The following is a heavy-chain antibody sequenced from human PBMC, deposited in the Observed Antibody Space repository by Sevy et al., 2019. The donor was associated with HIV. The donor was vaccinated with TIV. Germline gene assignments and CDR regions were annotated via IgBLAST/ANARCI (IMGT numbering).Heavy chain of an antibody. D-gene: IGHD3-3*01. J-gene: IGHJ5*02. Sequence: SGPTLVNPTQTLTLTCTFSGFSLSTSGVGVGWIRRPPGKALEWLALIFWDDDKRYSPSLKTRLTITKDTSKNQVVLTMTNMDHVDTATYYCAHRTTHDFGFAFDPWGQGTLVTVSS. CDR3: AHRTTHDFGFAFDP. CDR2: IFWDDDK. CDR1: GFSLSTSGVG. V-gene: IGHV2-5*02.